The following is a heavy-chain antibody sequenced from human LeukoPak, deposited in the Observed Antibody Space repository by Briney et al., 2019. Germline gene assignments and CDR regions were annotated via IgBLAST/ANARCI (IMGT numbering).Heavy chain of an antibody. CDR3: ARDNRREGQYYYGSGSYYRPYYGMDV. Sequence: PSETLSLTCAAYGGSFSGYYWSWIRQPPGKGLEWIGEINHSGSTNYNPSLKSRVTISVDTSKNQFSLKLSSVTAADTAVYYCARDNRREGQYYYGSGSYYRPYYGMDVWGQGTTVTVSS. D-gene: IGHD3-10*01. V-gene: IGHV4-34*01. J-gene: IGHJ6*02. CDR2: INHSGST. CDR1: GGSFSGYY.